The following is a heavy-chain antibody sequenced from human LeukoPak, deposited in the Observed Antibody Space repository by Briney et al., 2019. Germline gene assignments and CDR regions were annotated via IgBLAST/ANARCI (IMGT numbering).Heavy chain of an antibody. CDR3: ASYDFWSGSRFDY. Sequence: SETLSLTCTVSGGSISSGGYYWSWIRQHPGKGLEWIGYIYYSGSTYYNPSLKSRVTISVDTSKNRFSLKLSSVTAADTAVYYCASYDFWSGSRFDYWGQGTLVTVSS. CDR1: GGSISSGGYY. CDR2: IYYSGST. D-gene: IGHD3-3*01. J-gene: IGHJ4*02. V-gene: IGHV4-31*03.